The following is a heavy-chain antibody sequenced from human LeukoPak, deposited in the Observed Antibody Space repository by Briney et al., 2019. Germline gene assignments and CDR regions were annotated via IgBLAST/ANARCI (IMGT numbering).Heavy chain of an antibody. Sequence: GRSLRLSCAASGFTFSSYGMHWVHQAPGKGLEWVAVISYDGSNKYYADSVKGRFTISRDNSKNTLYLQMNSLRAEDTAVYYCAKDGGIAVAGTFDYWGQGTLVTVSS. CDR3: AKDGGIAVAGTFDY. CDR2: ISYDGSNK. V-gene: IGHV3-30*18. D-gene: IGHD6-19*01. CDR1: GFTFSSYG. J-gene: IGHJ4*02.